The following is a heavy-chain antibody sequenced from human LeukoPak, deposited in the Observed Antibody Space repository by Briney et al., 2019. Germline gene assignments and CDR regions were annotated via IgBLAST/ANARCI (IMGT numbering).Heavy chain of an antibody. D-gene: IGHD6-13*01. CDR1: GFTFSSYG. J-gene: IGHJ4*02. Sequence: GGSLRLSCAASGFTFSSYGMHWVRQAPGKGLEWVAIIWYDGTDAYYADSVRGRFTISRDNSKNTLYLQMNSLRAEDTAVYYCASRRAVTAAGMEADYWGQGTLATVSS. CDR2: IWYDGTDA. V-gene: IGHV3-33*01. CDR3: ASRRAVTAAGMEADY.